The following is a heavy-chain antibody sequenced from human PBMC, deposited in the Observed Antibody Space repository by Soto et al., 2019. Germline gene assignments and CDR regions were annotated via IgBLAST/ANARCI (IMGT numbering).Heavy chain of an antibody. CDR2: INVGNGDT. Sequence: QVQLVQSGAEVKMPGASVKISCKASGYTFTDYALHWVRQAPGQGLEWMGWINVGNGDTKYSQKVQGRVTITRDTSACIVYMELSSLVSEDTAVYFCARDFDSENYDSWGQGTLLSVSS. J-gene: IGHJ4*02. CDR3: ARDFDSENYDS. V-gene: IGHV1-3*01. CDR1: GYTFTDYA. D-gene: IGHD3-22*01.